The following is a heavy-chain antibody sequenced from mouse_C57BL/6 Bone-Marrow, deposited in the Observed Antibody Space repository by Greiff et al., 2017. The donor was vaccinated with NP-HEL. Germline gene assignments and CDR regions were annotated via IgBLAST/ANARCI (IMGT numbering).Heavy chain of an antibody. V-gene: IGHV1-64*01. CDR1: GYTFTSYW. J-gene: IGHJ2*01. Sequence: QVQLQQSGAELVKPGASVKLSCKASGYTFTSYWMHWVKQRPGQGLEWIGMIHPNSGSTNYNEKFKSKATLTVDKSSSTAYMQLSSLTSEDSAVYYCARTTMIKFDYWGQGTTLTVSS. D-gene: IGHD2-4*01. CDR3: ARTTMIKFDY. CDR2: IHPNSGST.